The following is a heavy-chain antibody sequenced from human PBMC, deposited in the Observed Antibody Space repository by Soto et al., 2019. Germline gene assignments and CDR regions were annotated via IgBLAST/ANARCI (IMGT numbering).Heavy chain of an antibody. CDR1: GDSVSSPYY. D-gene: IGHD6-19*01. CDR3: ARSAGWYAIHA. J-gene: IGHJ5*01. Sequence: QVQLQESGPGLVKPSGTLSLTCAVSGDSVSSPYYWRWVRQPPGKGLEWIGEVFHTGTTSYNPSLRSRVTISMDKAINQFSLYLSSVTAADTAVYYCARSAGWYAIHAWGPGTLVIVSS. V-gene: IGHV4-4*02. CDR2: VFHTGTT.